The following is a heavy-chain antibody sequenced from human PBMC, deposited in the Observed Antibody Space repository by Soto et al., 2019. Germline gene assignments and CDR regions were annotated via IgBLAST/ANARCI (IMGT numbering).Heavy chain of an antibody. D-gene: IGHD1-26*01. CDR3: ARDGVGATVFVGFFDH. CDR1: GIIFTGYA. V-gene: IGHV3-30*02. CDR2: IRVGGTNT. J-gene: IGHJ4*02. Sequence: QVQLVESGGGVVQPGGSLRLSCAASGIIFTGYAMHWVRQAPGQGLEWVAVIRVGGTNTYYADSVKGRFTISRDNSKNMLYLQMNIMRLGDTAVDDCARDGVGATVFVGFFDHWGQGALVTVSS.